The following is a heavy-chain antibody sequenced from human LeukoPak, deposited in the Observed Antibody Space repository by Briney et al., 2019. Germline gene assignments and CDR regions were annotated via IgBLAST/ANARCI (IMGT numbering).Heavy chain of an antibody. Sequence: PGGSLRLSCAASGFIFSSYWMNWVRQAPGKGLEWVANIKEDGSAKYYVDSVKGRFAISRDNAKNSLYLQMNSLRAEDTAVYYCVMDMDVWGQGTTVTVSS. CDR1: GFIFSSYW. CDR2: IKEDGSAK. CDR3: VMDMDV. V-gene: IGHV3-7*05. J-gene: IGHJ6*02.